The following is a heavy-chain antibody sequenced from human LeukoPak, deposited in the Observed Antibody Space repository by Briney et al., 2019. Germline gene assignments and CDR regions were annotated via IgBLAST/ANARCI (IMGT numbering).Heavy chain of an antibody. J-gene: IGHJ4*02. D-gene: IGHD3-3*01. CDR2: IYHSGST. CDR3: ARHEAAADRGYDFWSGYFPPDY. CDR1: GYSISSGYY. V-gene: IGHV4-38-2*01. Sequence: SETLSLTCAVSGYSISSGYYWGWVRQPPGKGLEWIGRIYHSGSTYYNPSLKSRVTISVDTSKNQFSLKLSSVTAADTAVYYCARHEAAADRGYDFWSGYFPPDYWGQGTLVTVSS.